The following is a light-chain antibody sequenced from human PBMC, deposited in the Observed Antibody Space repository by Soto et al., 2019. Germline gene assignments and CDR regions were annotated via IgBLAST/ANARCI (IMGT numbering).Light chain of an antibody. CDR3: QQYNEWPLT. CDR2: DAS. J-gene: IGKJ4*01. CDR1: QSVSSN. V-gene: IGKV3-15*01. Sequence: EKMMTQSPATLSVSPGERATLSCRASQSVSSNLAWYQQKPGQALRLLIYDASTRATGIPARFSGSGSGTEFTLIISSLQSEDFAVYYCQQYNEWPLTFGGGTKVEIK.